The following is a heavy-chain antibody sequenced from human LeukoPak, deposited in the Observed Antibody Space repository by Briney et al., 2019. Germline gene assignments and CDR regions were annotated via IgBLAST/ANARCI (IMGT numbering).Heavy chain of an antibody. CDR1: GYTFTGYY. V-gene: IGHV1-2*02. J-gene: IGHJ5*02. CDR2: INPNSGGT. CDR3: ARDGDSSSWKSWFDP. D-gene: IGHD6-6*01. Sequence: VASVKVSCKASGYTFTGYYMHWVRQAPGQGLEWMGWINPNSGGTNYAQKFQGRVTMTRDTSISTAYMELSRLRSDDTAVYYCARDGDSSSWKSWFDPWGQGTLVTVSS.